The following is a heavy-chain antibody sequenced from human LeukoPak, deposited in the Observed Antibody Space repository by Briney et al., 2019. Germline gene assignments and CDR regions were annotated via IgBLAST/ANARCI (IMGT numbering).Heavy chain of an antibody. J-gene: IGHJ5*02. Sequence: GGSLRLSCAASGFTVSSNYMSWVRQAPGKGLEWVSVIYSGGSTYYADSVKGRFTISRDNAKNSLYLQMNSLRAEDTAVYYCASLSGGYDFGNWFDPWGQGTLVTVSS. CDR2: IYSGGST. D-gene: IGHD5-12*01. CDR1: GFTVSSNY. V-gene: IGHV3-53*01. CDR3: ASLSGGYDFGNWFDP.